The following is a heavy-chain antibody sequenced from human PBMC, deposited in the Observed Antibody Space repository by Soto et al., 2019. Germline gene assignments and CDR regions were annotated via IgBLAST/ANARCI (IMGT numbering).Heavy chain of an antibody. CDR1: GDSISSGGYS. D-gene: IGHD1-1*01. CDR3: ARDTKDGYYLDY. J-gene: IGHJ4*02. CDR2: IYQSGST. Sequence: SETLSLTCAVSGDSISSGGYSWTWIRQPPGKGLEWIGHIYQSGSTLYNPSLESRVTISVDKSKNQFSLELSSVTAADTAVYYGARDTKDGYYLDYWAQGTLVPVSP. V-gene: IGHV4-30-2*01.